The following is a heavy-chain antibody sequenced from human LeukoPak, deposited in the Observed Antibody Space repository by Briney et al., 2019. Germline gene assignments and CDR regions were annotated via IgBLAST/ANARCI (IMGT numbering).Heavy chain of an antibody. CDR3: ARTFDSSGYYPSEYYFDY. CDR2: IYYSGNT. Sequence: PSETLSLTCTVSGGSISSYYWSWIRQPPGKGLEWIGYIYYSGNTNYNPSLKSRVTISVDTSKNQFSLKLSSVTAADTAVYYCARTFDSSGYYPSEYYFDYWGQGTLVTVSS. V-gene: IGHV4-59*01. J-gene: IGHJ4*02. D-gene: IGHD3-22*01. CDR1: GGSISSYY.